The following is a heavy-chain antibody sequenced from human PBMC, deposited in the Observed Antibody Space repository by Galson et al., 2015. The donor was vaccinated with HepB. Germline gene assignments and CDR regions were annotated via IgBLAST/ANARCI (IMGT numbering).Heavy chain of an antibody. J-gene: IGHJ4*02. Sequence: SLRLSCAASGFTFSSYSMNWVRQAPGKGLEWVSAISGSGGSTYYADSVKGRFTISRDNSKNTLYLQMNSLRAEDTAVYYCAKPAPSMVRGAHIQSHFDYWGQGTLVTVSS. D-gene: IGHD3-10*01. CDR3: AKPAPSMVRGAHIQSHFDY. CDR2: ISGSGGST. CDR1: GFTFSSYS. V-gene: IGHV3-23*01.